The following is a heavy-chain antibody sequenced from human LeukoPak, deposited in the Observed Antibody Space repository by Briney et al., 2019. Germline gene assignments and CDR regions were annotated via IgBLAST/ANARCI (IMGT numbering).Heavy chain of an antibody. J-gene: IGHJ4*02. V-gene: IGHV3-23*01. Sequence: GVSLRLSRAASGFTFSSYAMSWVRQAPGKGLEWVSAISGSGGSTYYADSVKGRFTISRDNSKNTLYLQMNSLRAEDTAVYYCAKELHTAYDYIWGSYREVLDYWGQGTLVTVSS. CDR1: GFTFSSYA. D-gene: IGHD3-16*02. CDR3: AKELHTAYDYIWGSYREVLDY. CDR2: ISGSGGST.